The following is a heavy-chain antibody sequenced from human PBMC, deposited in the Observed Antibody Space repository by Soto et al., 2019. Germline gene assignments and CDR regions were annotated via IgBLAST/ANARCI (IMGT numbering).Heavy chain of an antibody. V-gene: IGHV1-18*01. D-gene: IGHD1-26*01. J-gene: IGHJ4*02. CDR3: ATGATGDY. CDR1: GYTFTSYG. CDR2: ISAFYGDT. Sequence: QVQLVQSGAEVKKPGASVKVSCKASGYTFTSYGSSWVRQAPGQGLEWMGWISAFYGDTNYAQRLQDRVTMTTDTSTSTAYMELRSLRSDDTAVFYCATGATGDYWGQGTLVTVSS.